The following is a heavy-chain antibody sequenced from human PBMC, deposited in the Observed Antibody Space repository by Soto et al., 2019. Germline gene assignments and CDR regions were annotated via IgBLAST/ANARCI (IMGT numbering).Heavy chain of an antibody. CDR1: GGSISSSDYY. Sequence: QVQLQESGPGLVKPSQTLSLTCTVSGGSISSSDYYWNWIRQHPGKGLEWIGYIYYRGSTYYNPSLKSRVIISVDTSKSQFSLPLSSVTAADTAVYFCARGYSHGSYHIAYWGQGALVTVSS. V-gene: IGHV4-31*03. CDR3: ARGYSHGSYHIAY. CDR2: IYYRGST. D-gene: IGHD5-18*01. J-gene: IGHJ4*02.